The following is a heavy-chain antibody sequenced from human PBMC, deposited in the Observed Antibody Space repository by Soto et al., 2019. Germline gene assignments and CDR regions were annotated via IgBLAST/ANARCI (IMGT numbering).Heavy chain of an antibody. J-gene: IGHJ4*02. CDR1: GFTFSSYW. V-gene: IGHV3-7*01. D-gene: IGHD2-2*03. CDR3: ARGGYCSSTSCYARFDD. CDR2: INQDGSEK. Sequence: EVQLVESGGGLVQPGGSLRPSCAASGFTFSSYWMSWVRQAPGKGLEWVANINQDGSEKYYVDSVKGRFTISRDNAKNSLYLQMNSLRAEDTAVYYCARGGYCSSTSCYARFDDWGQGTLVTVSS.